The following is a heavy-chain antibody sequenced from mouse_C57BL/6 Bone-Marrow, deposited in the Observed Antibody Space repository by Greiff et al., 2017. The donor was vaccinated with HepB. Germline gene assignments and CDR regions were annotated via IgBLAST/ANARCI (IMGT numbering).Heavy chain of an antibody. CDR1: GYTFTSYW. J-gene: IGHJ2*01. Sequence: VQLQQPGAELVKPGASVKLSCKASGYTFTSYWMQWVKQRPGQGLEWIGEIDPSDSYTNYNQKFKGKATLPVDTSSSTAYMQLSSLTSEDSAVYYCARGYGYDEGYYFDYWGQGTTLTVSS. CDR3: ARGYGYDEGYYFDY. CDR2: IDPSDSYT. V-gene: IGHV1-50*01. D-gene: IGHD2-2*01.